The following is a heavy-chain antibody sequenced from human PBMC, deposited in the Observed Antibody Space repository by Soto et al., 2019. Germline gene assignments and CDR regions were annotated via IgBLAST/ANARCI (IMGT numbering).Heavy chain of an antibody. J-gene: IGHJ6*02. CDR3: ARGITGTTAWYYGMDV. V-gene: IGHV1-69*01. CDR1: GGTFSSYA. D-gene: IGHD1-7*01. Sequence: QVQLVQSGAEVKKPGSSVKVSCTASGGTFSSYAISWVRQAPGQGLEWMGGIIPIFGTANYAQKFQGRVTITADESTSTAYMELSSLRSEDTAVYYCARGITGTTAWYYGMDVWGQGTTVTVSS. CDR2: IIPIFGTA.